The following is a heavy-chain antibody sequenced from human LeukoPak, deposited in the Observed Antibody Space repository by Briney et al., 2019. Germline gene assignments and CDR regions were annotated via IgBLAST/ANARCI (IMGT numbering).Heavy chain of an antibody. CDR2: LGTNGDS. Sequence: GGSLRLSCVASGFSFSTYDMYWVCQAAGRGLEWVSALGTNGDSYYLGSVKGRFTISRDDGKNSLYLQMNSLGVEDTAVYYCTRELRGIASHYHGMDVWGQGTTVTVSS. J-gene: IGHJ6*02. CDR1: GFSFSTYD. D-gene: IGHD6-6*01. V-gene: IGHV3-13*01. CDR3: TRELRGIASHYHGMDV.